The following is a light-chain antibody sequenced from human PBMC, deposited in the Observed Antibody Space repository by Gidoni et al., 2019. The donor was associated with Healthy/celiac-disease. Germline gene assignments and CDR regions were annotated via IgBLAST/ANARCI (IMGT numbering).Light chain of an antibody. CDR2: AAS. CDR3: QHSYSTPPYT. J-gene: IGKJ2*01. Sequence: PATLCASVGDRVTITCRASQSISSYLNWYQQKPGKAPKLLIYAASSLQSGVPSRFSGSGSGTDFTLTISSLQPEDFATYYCQHSYSTPPYTFGQGTKLEIK. V-gene: IGKV1-39*01. CDR1: QSISSY.